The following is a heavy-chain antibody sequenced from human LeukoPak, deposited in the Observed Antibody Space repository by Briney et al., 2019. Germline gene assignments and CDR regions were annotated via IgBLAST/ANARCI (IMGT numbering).Heavy chain of an antibody. CDR2: ISYDGSNK. CDR3: ARAKLAGDDFWSGSYYYYDLDV. D-gene: IGHD3-3*01. CDR1: GFTFSGYP. V-gene: IGHV3-30-3*01. J-gene: IGHJ6*02. Sequence: AGKSLRLSCAASGFTFSGYPIHWVRQAPGKGLEWVAVISYDGSNKYYADSVKGRFTISRDNAKNSLYLRMNSLRAEDAAVYYCARAKLAGDDFWSGSYYYYDLDVWGQGTTVTVSS.